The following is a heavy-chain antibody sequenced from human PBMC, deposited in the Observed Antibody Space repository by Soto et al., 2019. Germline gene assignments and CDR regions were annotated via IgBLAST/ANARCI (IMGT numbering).Heavy chain of an antibody. D-gene: IGHD1-26*01. V-gene: IGHV1-69*13. CDR2: IIPIFGTA. CDR3: ASWNQWELTYPDAFDI. Sequence: GASVKVSCKASGGTFSSYAISWVRQAPGQGLEWMGGIIPIFGTANYAQKFQGRVTITADESTSTAYMELSSLRSEDTAVYYCASWNQWELTYPDAFDIWGQGTMVTVSS. CDR1: GGTFSSYA. J-gene: IGHJ3*02.